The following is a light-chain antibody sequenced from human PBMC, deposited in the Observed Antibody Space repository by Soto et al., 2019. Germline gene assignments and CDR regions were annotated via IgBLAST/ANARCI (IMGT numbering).Light chain of an antibody. CDR3: SSYTSSSTAYV. V-gene: IGLV2-14*01. CDR2: EVT. Sequence: QSVLTQPASVSASPGQSVTISCAGTSSDVGGYNYVSWYQQRPGRAPKLMIYEVTYRPSGVSNRFSGSKSGDTASLTISGLQAEDEADYYCSSYTSSSTAYVFGTGTKVTVL. CDR1: SSDVGGYNY. J-gene: IGLJ1*01.